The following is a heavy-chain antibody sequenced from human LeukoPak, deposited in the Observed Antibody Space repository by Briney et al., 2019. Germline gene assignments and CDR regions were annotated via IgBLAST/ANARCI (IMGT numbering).Heavy chain of an antibody. D-gene: IGHD2/OR15-2a*01. CDR3: ARPFLTGMDV. J-gene: IGHJ6*02. CDR1: GGSISSYY. Sequence: SETLSLTCTVSGGSISSYYWSWIRQPPGKGLEWIGYIYYSGSTNYNPSLKSRVTISVDTSKNQFSLKLSSVTAADTAVYYCARPFLTGMDVWGQGTTVTVSS. V-gene: IGHV4-59*08. CDR2: IYYSGST.